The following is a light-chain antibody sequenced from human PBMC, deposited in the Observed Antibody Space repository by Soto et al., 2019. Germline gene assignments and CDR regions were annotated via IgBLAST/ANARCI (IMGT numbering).Light chain of an antibody. J-gene: IGKJ5*01. Sequence: EIVLTQPPATLSLSPGERATLSCRASQSVKTFLVWYQQKPGQAPRLLIFGASKRATGIPDRFSGSGSGRDFTLTISGLEPEDFAVYYCQQYGSSPLISFGQGTRLQV. CDR3: QQYGSSPLIS. CDR1: QSVKTF. CDR2: GAS. V-gene: IGKV3-20*01.